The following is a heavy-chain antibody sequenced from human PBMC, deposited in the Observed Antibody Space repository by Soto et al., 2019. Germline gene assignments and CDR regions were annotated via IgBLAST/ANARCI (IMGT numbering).Heavy chain of an antibody. Sequence: GGFLKISCKGSGYNFAGYWIAWVRQMPGKGLELMGIIYPSDSETRYRPSFQGQVTISADKSISSAYLQWSSLRASDTAMYYCARGGVSTRTFDYWGQGTPVTVSS. CDR2: IYPSDSET. D-gene: IGHD1-1*01. CDR3: ARGGVSTRTFDY. J-gene: IGHJ4*02. CDR1: GYNFAGYW. V-gene: IGHV5-51*01.